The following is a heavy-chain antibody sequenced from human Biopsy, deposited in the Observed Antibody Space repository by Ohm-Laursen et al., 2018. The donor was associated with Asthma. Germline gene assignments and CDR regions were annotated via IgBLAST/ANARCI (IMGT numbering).Heavy chain of an antibody. V-gene: IGHV4-34*01. CDR3: ARSPYYYGLLGPTRGFGVYAV. CDR2: INHRGST. Sequence: SETLSLTCAVYGGSFSNYYWTWIRQPPGKGLEGIGEINHRGSTNYNPSLKGRVPLSVDTSKNQFSVKLRSVTAADTAVYYCARSPYYYGLLGPTRGFGVYAVWGHGTLVTVSS. CDR1: GGSFSNYY. J-gene: IGHJ3*01. D-gene: IGHD3-10*01.